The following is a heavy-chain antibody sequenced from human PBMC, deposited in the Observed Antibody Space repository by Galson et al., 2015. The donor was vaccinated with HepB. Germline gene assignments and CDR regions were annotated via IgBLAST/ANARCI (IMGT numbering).Heavy chain of an antibody. D-gene: IGHD3-22*01. Sequence: QSGAEVKKPGESLQISCKGSGYSFTSYWIGWVRQMPGKGLEWMGIIYPGDSDTRYSPSFQGQVTISADKSISTAYLQWNSLKASDTAMYYCARRYYYDSSIYPPPDYWGQGTLVTVSS. CDR2: IYPGDSDT. V-gene: IGHV5-51*03. CDR3: ARRYYYDSSIYPPPDY. CDR1: GYSFTSYW. J-gene: IGHJ4*02.